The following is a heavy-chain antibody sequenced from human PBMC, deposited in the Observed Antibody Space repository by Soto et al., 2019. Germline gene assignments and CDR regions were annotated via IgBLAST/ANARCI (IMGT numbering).Heavy chain of an antibody. CDR2: VHSSGYT. D-gene: IGHD6-19*01. CDR3: AREVAAPLGWFDP. J-gene: IGHJ5*02. V-gene: IGHV4-4*07. CDR1: GASVSSFY. Sequence: LSLTCSVSGASVSSFYWSWIRQPAGKGLEWIGRVHSSGYTDFNPSLRSRVTMSVGTSRNQFSLKVTSMTAADTAVYYCAREVAAPLGWFDPWAQGTLVTVSS.